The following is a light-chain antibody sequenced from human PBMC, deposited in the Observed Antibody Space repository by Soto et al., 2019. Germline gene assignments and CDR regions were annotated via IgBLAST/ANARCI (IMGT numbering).Light chain of an antibody. CDR3: QQSFSTPLT. Sequence: DIAMTQSPSSLSASVEDRVTITCRASQIIGDYLNWYQQKPGKAPKLLIYAASLLRSGVPSMFSGSGSGTDFTLTISNLQPEDFATYSCQQSFSTPLTFGGGTKV. V-gene: IGKV1-39*01. CDR2: AAS. CDR1: QIIGDY. J-gene: IGKJ4*01.